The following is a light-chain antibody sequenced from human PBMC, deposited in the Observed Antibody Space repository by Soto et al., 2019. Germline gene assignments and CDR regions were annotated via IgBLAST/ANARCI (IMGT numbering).Light chain of an antibody. CDR1: QSISNR. V-gene: IGKV1-5*03. Sequence: DIQMTQFPSTLSASVGDRVTITCRASQSISNRLALFQQKSGEAPNLLIHKASSLESGVPSRFSSSGSGTEFTLTISSLQPDDCATYYCQQYNTYSWTLGQGTKVEIK. CDR3: QQYNTYSWT. CDR2: KAS. J-gene: IGKJ1*01.